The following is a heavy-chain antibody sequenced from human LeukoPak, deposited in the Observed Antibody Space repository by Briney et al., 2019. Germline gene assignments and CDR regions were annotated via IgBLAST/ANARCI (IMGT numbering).Heavy chain of an antibody. V-gene: IGHV3-30*18. CDR2: ISYDGSNK. CDR1: GFTFSSYG. D-gene: IGHD6-19*01. J-gene: IGHJ4*02. CDR3: AKDLSSGWCDY. Sequence: PGGSLRLSCAASGFTFSSYGMHWVRQAPGKGLEWVAVISYDGSNKYYADSVKSRFAISRDNSKNTLYLQMNSLRAEDTAVYYCAKDLSSGWCDYWGQGTLVTVSS.